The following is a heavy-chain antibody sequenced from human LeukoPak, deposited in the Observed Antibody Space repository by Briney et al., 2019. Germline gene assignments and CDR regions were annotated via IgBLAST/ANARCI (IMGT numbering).Heavy chain of an antibody. Sequence: GGSLRLSCTASGFTFGDYAMSWFRQAPGKGLEWVGFIRSKAYGGTTGYAASVKGRFTISRDDSKSIAYLQVNSLKTEDTAVYYCTRDGGYYDSSGYCFDYWGQGTLVTVSS. CDR2: IRSKAYGGTT. D-gene: IGHD3-22*01. CDR3: TRDGGYYDSSGYCFDY. V-gene: IGHV3-49*03. CDR1: GFTFGDYA. J-gene: IGHJ4*02.